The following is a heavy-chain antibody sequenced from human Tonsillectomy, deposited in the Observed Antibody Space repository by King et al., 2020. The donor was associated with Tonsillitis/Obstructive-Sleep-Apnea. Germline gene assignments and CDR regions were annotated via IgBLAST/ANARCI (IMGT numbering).Heavy chain of an antibody. D-gene: IGHD2-2*01. CDR2: IKEDGSEE. V-gene: IGHV3-7*01. CDR1: GFTFSSSW. J-gene: IGHJ4*02. CDR3: AREVGSH. Sequence: VQLVESGGGLVQPGGSLRLSCAASGFTFSSSWMSWVRQAPGKGLEWVANIKEDGSEEYYIDSVTGRFTISRDNAKNSLYPHMNSLRAEDTAVYYWAREVGSHWGQGTLVTVSS.